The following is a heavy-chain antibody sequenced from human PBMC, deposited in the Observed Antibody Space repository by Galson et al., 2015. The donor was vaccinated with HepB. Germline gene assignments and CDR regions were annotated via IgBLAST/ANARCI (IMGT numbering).Heavy chain of an antibody. CDR1: GFTFSSYW. CDR3: ARERGGGSTSFFDY. CDR2: IKQDGSEK. D-gene: IGHD2-2*01. J-gene: IGHJ4*02. V-gene: IGHV3-7*01. Sequence: SLRLSCAASGFTFSSYWMSWVRQAPGKGLEWVANIKQDGSEKYYVDSVKGRFTISRDNAKNSLYLQMNSLRAEDTAVYYCARERGGGSTSFFDYWGQGTLVTASS.